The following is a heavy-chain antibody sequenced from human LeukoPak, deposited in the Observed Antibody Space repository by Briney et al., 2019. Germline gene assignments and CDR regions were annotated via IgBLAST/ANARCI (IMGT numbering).Heavy chain of an antibody. D-gene: IGHD5-18*01. CDR3: GKTTTGYRSGQEPAWPVDS. Sequence: PGGSLRLSCEASGFTFGSYAMYWVRQAPGKGLEWVAGIFGSGGSPHYADSVRGRFTISRDNSKNTVYLQINSLRADDTAVYYCGKTTTGYRSGQEPAWPVDSWGQGTLVTVSS. CDR1: GFTFGSYA. CDR2: IFGSGGSP. V-gene: IGHV3-23*01. J-gene: IGHJ4*02.